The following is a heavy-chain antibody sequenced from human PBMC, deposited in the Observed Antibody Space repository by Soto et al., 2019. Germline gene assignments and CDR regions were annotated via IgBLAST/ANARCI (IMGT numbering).Heavy chain of an antibody. D-gene: IGHD3-10*01. V-gene: IGHV4-30-4*08. CDR1: GGSVSSHDYD. CDR2: VHDRETA. Sequence: QLPLQESGPGLLRPSQTLSLTCSLSGGSVSSHDYDWTWVRQRPGKGLEWIGFVHDRETADYNPSLKSRASISVDTFKNKFSLRLSSVTAADSGVYYCARRKSLDVWGQGITVIVSS. J-gene: IGHJ6*02. CDR3: ARRKSLDV.